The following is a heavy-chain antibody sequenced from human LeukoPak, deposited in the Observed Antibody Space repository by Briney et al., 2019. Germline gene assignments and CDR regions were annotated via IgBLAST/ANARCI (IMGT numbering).Heavy chain of an antibody. CDR2: IYSRVT. CDR1: GGSISSYY. Sequence: SETLSLTCTVSGGSISSYYLSWIRQPAGKGLEWIGRIYSRVTTYNPSLKSRVTMSADTSRNHVSLTLNSVTAADTAVYYCARLLRSYDRYYYYYMDVWGKGTTVTVSS. J-gene: IGHJ6*03. D-gene: IGHD3-22*01. CDR3: ARLLRSYDRYYYYYMDV. V-gene: IGHV4-4*07.